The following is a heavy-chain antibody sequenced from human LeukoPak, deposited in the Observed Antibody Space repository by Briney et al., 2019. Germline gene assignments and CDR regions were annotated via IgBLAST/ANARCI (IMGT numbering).Heavy chain of an antibody. CDR2: TYYRSKWYN. CDR1: GDSVSTNSAA. J-gene: IGHJ3*02. D-gene: IGHD6-13*01. Sequence: SQTLSLTCAISGDSVSTNSAAWNWIRQSPSRGLEWLGRTYYRSKWYNDYAVSVKSRITINPDTSKNQFSLQLNSVTPEDTAVYYCARDPSPLAAAVRGAFDIWGQGTMVTVSS. V-gene: IGHV6-1*01. CDR3: ARDPSPLAAAVRGAFDI.